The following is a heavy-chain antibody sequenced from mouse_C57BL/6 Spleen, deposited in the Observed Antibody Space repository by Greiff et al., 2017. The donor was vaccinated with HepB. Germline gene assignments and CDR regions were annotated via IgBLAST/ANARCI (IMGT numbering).Heavy chain of an antibody. D-gene: IGHD1-1*01. CDR2: IDPEDGDT. CDR1: GFNIKDYY. V-gene: IGHV14-1*01. Sequence: DVQLQESGAELVRPGASVKLSCTASGFNIKDYYMHWVKQRPEQGLEWIGRIDPEDGDTEYAPKFQGKATMTADTSSNTAYLQLSSLTSEDTAVYYCTTDYYGPWFAYWGQGTLVTVSA. CDR3: TTDYYGPWFAY. J-gene: IGHJ3*01.